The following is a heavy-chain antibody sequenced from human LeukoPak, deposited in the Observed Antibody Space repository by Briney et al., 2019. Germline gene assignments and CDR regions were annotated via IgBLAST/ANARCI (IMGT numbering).Heavy chain of an antibody. CDR3: ALLPARIVGAIGAGY. CDR1: GGSISSYY. V-gene: IGHV4-59*01. D-gene: IGHD1-26*01. CDR2: IYYSGST. J-gene: IGHJ4*02. Sequence: SETLSLTCTVSGGSISSYYWSWIRQPPGKGLEWIGYIYYSGSTNYNPSLKSRVTISVDTSKNQFSLKLSSVTAADTAVYYCALLPARIVGAIGAGYWGQGTLVTVSS.